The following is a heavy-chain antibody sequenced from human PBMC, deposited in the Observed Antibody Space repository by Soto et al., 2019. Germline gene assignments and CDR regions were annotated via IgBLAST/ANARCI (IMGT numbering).Heavy chain of an antibody. CDR2: INSDGSST. V-gene: IGHV3-74*01. CDR1: GFTFSSYW. Sequence: PGGSLRLSCAASGFTFSSYWMHWVRQAPGKGLVWVSLINSDGSSTSYADSVKGRFTISRDNSKNTLYLQMNSLRAEDTAVYYCARDRVYDSSGHWAFDIWGQGTMVTVSS. J-gene: IGHJ3*02. D-gene: IGHD3-22*01. CDR3: ARDRVYDSSGHWAFDI.